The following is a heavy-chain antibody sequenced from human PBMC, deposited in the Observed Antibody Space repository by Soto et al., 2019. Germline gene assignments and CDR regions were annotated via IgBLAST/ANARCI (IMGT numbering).Heavy chain of an antibody. D-gene: IGHD6-19*01. CDR1: GFSLSNGELVG. CDR2: LYWDDDN. Sequence: SGPTLVNPTQTLTLTCTFSGFSLSNGELVGVGWFRQPPGKALEWLALLYWDDDNHYSPSLQSRLSLTKDTSTNQVFLTLTNVDPADTATYYCAHGSGWLFDYWGQGTLVTVSS. V-gene: IGHV2-5*02. CDR3: AHGSGWLFDY. J-gene: IGHJ4*02.